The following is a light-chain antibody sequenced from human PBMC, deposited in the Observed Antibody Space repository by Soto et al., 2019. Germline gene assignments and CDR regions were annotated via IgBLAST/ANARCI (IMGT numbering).Light chain of an antibody. Sequence: ENVLTQSPGTLSLSPGERATLSCRASQSLKKTYLAWYQQKPGQAPRLLIYGASRRATGIPDRFSGSGSGTDFTLTISRLEPEDFAVYYCQQYSSSPQTFGQGTKVDIK. V-gene: IGKV3-20*01. CDR2: GAS. CDR3: QQYSSSPQT. J-gene: IGKJ1*01. CDR1: QSLKKTY.